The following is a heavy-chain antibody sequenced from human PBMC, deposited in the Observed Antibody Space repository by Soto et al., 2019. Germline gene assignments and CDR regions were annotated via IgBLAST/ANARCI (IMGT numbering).Heavy chain of an antibody. CDR2: IWNDGNGY. V-gene: IGHV3-33*08. J-gene: IGHJ6*02. D-gene: IGHD6-13*01. CDR3: ARRQISPPTRGAASARGGMDV. CDR1: GFPFSSYG. Sequence: HPGGSLRLSCAASGFPFSSYGMHWVRQAPGKGLEWVAVIWNDGNGYYYANSVKGRFTISRDNSKNTLYLQMSSLRVEDTAVYYCARRQISPPTRGAASARGGMDVWGQGTTVTVSS.